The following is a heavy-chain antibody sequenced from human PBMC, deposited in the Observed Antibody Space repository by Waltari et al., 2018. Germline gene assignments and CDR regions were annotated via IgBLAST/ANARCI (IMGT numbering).Heavy chain of an antibody. J-gene: IGHJ6*02. V-gene: IGHV4-59*01. Sequence: QVQLQESGPGLVKPSETLSLTCSVSGGSIISDFCSWIRQSPGEGLEWIGYISNSGSTHYNPSLESRVTISVDTSRTRFSLRLSSVTAADTAVYCCHRSESYGMDVWGPGTTVTVSS. CDR3: HRSESYGMDV. CDR2: ISNSGST. CDR1: GGSIISDF.